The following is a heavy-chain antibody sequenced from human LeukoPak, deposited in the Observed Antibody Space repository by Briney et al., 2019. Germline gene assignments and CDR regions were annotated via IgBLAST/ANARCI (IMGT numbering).Heavy chain of an antibody. CDR3: ARHADYYESTSYFWDY. V-gene: IGHV4-38-2*02. J-gene: IGHJ4*02. Sequence: SETLSLTCSVSRYSISSGYYWGWIRQPPGQGLEWIGSIYRSGSTYYNSSLKSRVTISVDTSKNQFSLKLSSVTAADTAVYYCARHADYYESTSYFWDYWGQGTLVTVSS. D-gene: IGHD3-22*01. CDR2: IYRSGST. CDR1: RYSISSGYY.